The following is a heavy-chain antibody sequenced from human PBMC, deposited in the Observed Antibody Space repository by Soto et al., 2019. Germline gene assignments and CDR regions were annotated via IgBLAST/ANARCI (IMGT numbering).Heavy chain of an antibody. D-gene: IGHD3-10*01. J-gene: IGHJ6*02. CDR3: ARDLWVRGVIIGPDYYYGMDV. V-gene: IGHV4-59*01. Sequence: SETLSLTCTVSGGSISSYYWSWIRQPPGKGLEWIGYIHHSGSTNYNPSLKSRVTISVDTSKNQFSLKLSSVTAADTAVYYCARDLWVRGVIIGPDYYYGMDVWGQGTTVTVSS. CDR1: GGSISSYY. CDR2: IHHSGST.